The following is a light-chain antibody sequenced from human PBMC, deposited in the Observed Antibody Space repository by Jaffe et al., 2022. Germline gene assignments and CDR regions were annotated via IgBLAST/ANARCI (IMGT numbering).Light chain of an antibody. Sequence: DIVMTQSPDSLAVSLGERATINCKSSQSVLYSCNNKNYLNCYQQKPGQPPKLLIYWASTRESGVPDRFSGSGSGTDFSLTISSLQAEDVAVYYCQQFYSTPPYTFGQGAKLEI. CDR2: WAS. CDR3: QQFYSTPPYT. CDR1: QSVLYSCNNKNY. J-gene: IGKJ2*01. V-gene: IGKV4-1*01.